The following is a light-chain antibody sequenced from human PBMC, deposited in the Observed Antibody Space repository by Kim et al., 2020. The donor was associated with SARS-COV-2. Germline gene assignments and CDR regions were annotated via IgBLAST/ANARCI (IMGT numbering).Light chain of an antibody. CDR3: QHYNCYWT. Sequence: DIQMTQSPSTLSASVGDRVTITCRASQSISSWLAWYQQKPGKAPKLLIYKASSLESGVPSRFSGSGSGTEFTLTISSLQPDDFATYCCQHYNCYWTFGQGTKVDIK. CDR1: QSISSW. V-gene: IGKV1-5*03. CDR2: KAS. J-gene: IGKJ1*01.